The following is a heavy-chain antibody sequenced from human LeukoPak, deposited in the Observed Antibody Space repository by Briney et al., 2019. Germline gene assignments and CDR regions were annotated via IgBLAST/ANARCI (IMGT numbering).Heavy chain of an antibody. J-gene: IGHJ4*02. CDR2: VYSGDRT. D-gene: IGHD2-8*01. Sequence: PGGSLRLSCAASGFTVNSNYMSWVRQAPGKGLEWVSVVYSGDRTYYADSVKGRFTISRDDSTNTLYLLMNSLRAEDTAVYYCAKSPGNSRNGVDYWGQGTLVTVSS. CDR3: AKSPGNSRNGVDY. CDR1: GFTVNSNY. V-gene: IGHV3-66*01.